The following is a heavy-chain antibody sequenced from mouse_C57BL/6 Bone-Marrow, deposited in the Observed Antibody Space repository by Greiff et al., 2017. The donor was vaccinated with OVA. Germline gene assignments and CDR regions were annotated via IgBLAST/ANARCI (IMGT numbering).Heavy chain of an antibody. CDR3: ARRGLRRDGYFDV. V-gene: IGHV5-6*01. Sequence: EVQLQQSGGDLVKPGGSLKLSCAASGFTFSSYGMSWVRQTPDKRLEWVATISSGGSYTYYPDGVKGRFTISRDNAKNTLYLQMSSLKSTDTAMYYCARRGLRRDGYFDVWGTGTTVTVSS. CDR1: GFTFSSYG. J-gene: IGHJ1*03. CDR2: ISSGGSYT. D-gene: IGHD2-4*01.